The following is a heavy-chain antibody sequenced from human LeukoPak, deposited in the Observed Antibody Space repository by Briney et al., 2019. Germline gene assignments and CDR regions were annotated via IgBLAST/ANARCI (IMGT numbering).Heavy chain of an antibody. V-gene: IGHV1-46*01. D-gene: IGHD5-18*01. J-gene: IGHJ4*02. CDR3: ARAAGDSYGYRYYFDY. CDR2: INPNGGST. CDR1: GYTFTSYY. Sequence: ASVKVSCKASGYTFTSYYMHWVRQAPGQGLEWMGLINPNGGSTTYAQKSQGRVTITRDTSTNTVYMELSSLRSEDTAVYSCARAAGDSYGYRYYFDYWGQGTLVTVSS.